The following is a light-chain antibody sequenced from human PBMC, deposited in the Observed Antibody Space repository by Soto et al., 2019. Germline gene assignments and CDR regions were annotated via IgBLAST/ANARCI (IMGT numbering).Light chain of an antibody. Sequence: DIQMTQSPSTLSASVGDRVTITCRASQSISSWLAWYQQKPGKAPKLLIYKASTLESGVPSNFSGSGSGTEFTLTISSLHPDDFATYYCQQYNSYSPTFGQGTKVDIK. CDR3: QQYNSYSPT. CDR2: KAS. CDR1: QSISSW. V-gene: IGKV1-5*03. J-gene: IGKJ1*01.